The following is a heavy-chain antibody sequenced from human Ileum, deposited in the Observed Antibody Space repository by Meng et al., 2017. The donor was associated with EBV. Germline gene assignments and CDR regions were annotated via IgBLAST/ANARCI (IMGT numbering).Heavy chain of an antibody. CDR2: IHPSGIT. D-gene: IGHD4-17*01. Sequence: QVQLFQWGAGLLRPSETLSLTCDVSGGSVSSSDWGTSDWWSWVRQPPGKGLEWIGEIHPSGITNYNPSLNSRVTISVDTSKNQFSLKLTSVTAADTAMYYCTRGLDYAKQGYWGQGTLVTVSS. V-gene: IGHV4-4*02. CDR1: GGSVSSSDWGTSDW. CDR3: TRGLDYAKQGY. J-gene: IGHJ4*02.